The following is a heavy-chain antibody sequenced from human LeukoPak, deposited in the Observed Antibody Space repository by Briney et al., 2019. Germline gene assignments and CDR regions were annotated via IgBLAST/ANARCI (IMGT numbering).Heavy chain of an antibody. CDR1: GGSISSYY. CDR3: ARSEYYYDSSGYWP. D-gene: IGHD3-22*01. CDR2: IYYSGST. V-gene: IGHV4-59*01. J-gene: IGHJ4*02. Sequence: PSETLSLTCTVSGGSISSYYWSWIRQPPGKGLEWFGYIYYSGSTNYNPSHKSRVTISVDTSKNQFSLKLSSVTAADTAVYYCARSEYYYDSSGYWPWGQGALVTVSS.